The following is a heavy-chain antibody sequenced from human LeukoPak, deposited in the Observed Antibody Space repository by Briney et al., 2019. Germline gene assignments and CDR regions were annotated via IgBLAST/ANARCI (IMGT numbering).Heavy chain of an antibody. CDR1: GGSISSSSYY. V-gene: IGHV4-39*01. D-gene: IGHD6-6*01. CDR3: ARGFGYSGSSVSYFDY. CDR2: IYYSGST. Sequence: SETLSLTCTVSGGSISSSSYYWGWIRQPPGKGLEWIGSIYYSGSTYYNPSLKSRVTISVDTSKNQFSLKLSSVTAADTAVYYCARGFGYSGSSVSYFDYWGQGTLVTVSS. J-gene: IGHJ4*02.